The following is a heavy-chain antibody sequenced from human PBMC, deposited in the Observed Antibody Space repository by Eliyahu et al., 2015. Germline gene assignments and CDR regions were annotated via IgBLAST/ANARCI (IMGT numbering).Heavy chain of an antibody. Sequence: QVQLVQSGAEVKRPGASVKVPCKASGYTFIDYFIPWLRQAPGQGXEWMGWVNPNNGDTNXAQKFQGRVTMTRXTSISTAYMDLTRLTSDDTAVYYCARDRHWSNXWFHPWGQGTLVTVSS. CDR3: ARDRHWSNXWFHP. V-gene: IGHV1-2*02. CDR1: GYTFIDYF. J-gene: IGHJ5*02. CDR2: VNPNNGDT. D-gene: IGHD1-1*01.